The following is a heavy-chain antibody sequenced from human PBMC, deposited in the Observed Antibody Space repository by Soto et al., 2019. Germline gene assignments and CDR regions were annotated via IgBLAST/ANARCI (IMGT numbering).Heavy chain of an antibody. CDR3: ARFHGMDV. Sequence: KASETLSLTCAVYGGSFSGYYWSWIRQPPGKGLEWIGEINHSGSTNYNPSLKSRVTISVDTSKNQFSLKLSSVTAADTAVYYCARFHGMDVWGQGTTVTVSS. CDR1: GGSFSGYY. CDR2: INHSGST. V-gene: IGHV4-34*01. J-gene: IGHJ6*02.